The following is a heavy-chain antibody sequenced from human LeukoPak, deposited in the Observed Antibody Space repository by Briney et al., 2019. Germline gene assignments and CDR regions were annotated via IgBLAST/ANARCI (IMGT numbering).Heavy chain of an antibody. CDR2: IIPIFGTA. CDR1: GRTFSSYA. V-gene: IGHV1-69*05. J-gene: IGHJ4*02. Sequence: GSSVKVSCKASGRTFSSYAISWVRQAPGQALEWMGGIIPIFGTANYAQKFQGRVTIITDESTSTAYMELSSLRSEDTAVYYCARNGYYDSSGYYYPFDYWGQGTLVTVSS. CDR3: ARNGYYDSSGYYYPFDY. D-gene: IGHD3-22*01.